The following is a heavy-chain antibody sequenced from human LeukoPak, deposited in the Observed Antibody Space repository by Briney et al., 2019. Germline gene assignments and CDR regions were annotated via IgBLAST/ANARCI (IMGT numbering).Heavy chain of an antibody. J-gene: IGHJ4*02. CDR3: AKFMSPYDGSVVY. CDR2: ISGSAGST. D-gene: IGHD3-22*01. V-gene: IGHV3-23*01. CDR1: GLTFSSYA. Sequence: PGGSLRLSCAASGLTFSSYAMSWVRQASGKGLEWVSVISGSAGSTYYADSVKGRFTISRDNSKNTLYLQMNSLRAEDTAVYYCAKFMSPYDGSVVYGGQGTLVTVSS.